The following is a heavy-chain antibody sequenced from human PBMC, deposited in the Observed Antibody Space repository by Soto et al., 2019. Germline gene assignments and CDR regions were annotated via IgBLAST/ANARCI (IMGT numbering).Heavy chain of an antibody. CDR3: ATVYFYDSSADYYFDY. D-gene: IGHD3-22*01. Sequence: GGSLRLSCTVSGFTFDDYAMSWVRRAPGKGLEWVGFISSQAFGGTTEYAASVEGRFTISTDESKTIAYLQMNSLKAADTAVYFCATVYFYDSSADYYFDYWGQGTLVTSPQ. CDR1: GFTFDDYA. V-gene: IGHV3-49*04. J-gene: IGHJ4*02. CDR2: ISSQAFGGTT.